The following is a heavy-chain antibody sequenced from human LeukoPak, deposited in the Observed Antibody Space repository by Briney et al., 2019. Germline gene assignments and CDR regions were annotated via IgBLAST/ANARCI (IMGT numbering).Heavy chain of an antibody. D-gene: IGHD3-22*01. J-gene: IGHJ3*02. CDR3: ARGPYSYDSSGAFDI. Sequence: KPSETLSLTCTVSSGSISTSNYYWSWIRQPAGKGLEWIGRISSSGSTNYNPSLKSRVTTSVDTSKNQFSLKLSSVTAADTAVYFCARGPYSYDSSGAFDIWGQGTMVTVSS. CDR2: ISSSGST. CDR1: SGSISTSNYY. V-gene: IGHV4-61*02.